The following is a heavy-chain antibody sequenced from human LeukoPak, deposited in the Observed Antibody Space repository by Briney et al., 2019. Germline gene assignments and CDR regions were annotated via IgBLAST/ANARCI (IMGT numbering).Heavy chain of an antibody. CDR1: GGSISSYD. V-gene: IGHV4-59*01. J-gene: IGHJ5*02. D-gene: IGHD2-15*01. CDR3: ASGGCSGGSCSFYWFDH. Sequence: PSETLSLTCTVSGGSISSYDWSWIRQPPGKGLEWIGYIYYSGSTNYNPSLKSRVTISVDTSKNQFSLKLSSVTAADPDVYYCASGGCSGGSCSFYWFDHWGQGTLVTVSS. CDR2: IYYSGST.